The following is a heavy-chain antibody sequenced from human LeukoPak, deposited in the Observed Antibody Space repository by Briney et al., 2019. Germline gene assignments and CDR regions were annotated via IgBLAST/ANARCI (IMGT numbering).Heavy chain of an antibody. D-gene: IGHD5-24*01. V-gene: IGHV4-31*03. Sequence: PSQTLSLTCTVSGGSISSGGYYWSWIRQHPGKGLEWIGYIYYSGSTYYNPSLKSRVTISVDTSKNQFSLKLSSVTAADTAVYYCVREKKERWLQPEHYFDYWGQGTLVTVSS. CDR3: VREKKERWLQPEHYFDY. J-gene: IGHJ4*02. CDR2: IYYSGST. CDR1: GGSISSGGYY.